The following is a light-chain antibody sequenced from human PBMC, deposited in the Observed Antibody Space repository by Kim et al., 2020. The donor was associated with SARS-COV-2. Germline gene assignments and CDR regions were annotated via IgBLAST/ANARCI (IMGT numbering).Light chain of an antibody. CDR1: TPIIGSDD. CDR3: AKWDDTLSGPGV. CDR2: RNT. V-gene: IGLV1-47*01. Sequence: ELTQPPSVSGTPGQRVTISCSGSTPIIGSDDVYWYQQLPGTAPKLLIYRNTKRPSGVPDRLSGSKSGTSATLAISWLRSGDEADYYCAKWDDTLSGPGVFGGGTKLTVL. J-gene: IGLJ3*02.